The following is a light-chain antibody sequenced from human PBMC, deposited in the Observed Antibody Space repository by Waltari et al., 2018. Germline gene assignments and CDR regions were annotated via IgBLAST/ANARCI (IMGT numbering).Light chain of an antibody. CDR3: QQSYSHPRT. V-gene: IGKV1-39*01. CDR2: AVS. Sequence: DIQMTQSPSPLSASVGDSVTITCRASQHISNYLNWYQQRPGKAPKLMIYAVSSLPTGVPSRFSGSGSGTDFTLTISSLQPEDYAIYFCQQSYSHPRTFGPGTRVDVK. CDR1: QHISNY. J-gene: IGKJ3*01.